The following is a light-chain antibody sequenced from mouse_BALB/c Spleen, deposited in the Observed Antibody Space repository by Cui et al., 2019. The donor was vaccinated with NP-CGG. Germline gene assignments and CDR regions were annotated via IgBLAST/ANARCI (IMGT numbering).Light chain of an antibody. CDR2: GTN. V-gene: IGLV1*01. J-gene: IGLJ1*01. CDR3: ALWYSNHWV. CDR1: TGAGTTSNY. Sequence: QAVVTQESALTTSPGETVTLTCGSSTGAGTTSNYANWVQEKPDHLFTGLIGGTNNRPPGVPARFSGSLIGDKAALTITGAQTEDEAIYFCALWYSNHWVFGGGTKLTVL.